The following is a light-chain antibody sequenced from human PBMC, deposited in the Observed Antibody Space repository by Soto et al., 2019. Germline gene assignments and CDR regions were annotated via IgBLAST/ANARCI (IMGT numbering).Light chain of an antibody. J-gene: IGKJ1*01. CDR3: QQYNNWPRT. CDR2: GAS. Sequence: EIVMTQSPATLSVSPGERASLSCRASQSVSNNLAWYQQKPGQAPRLLIYGASTRATGIPARFSGSGSGTEFTLTISSLQSEDFAVYYXQQYNNWPRTFGQGTKVEI. V-gene: IGKV3-15*01. CDR1: QSVSNN.